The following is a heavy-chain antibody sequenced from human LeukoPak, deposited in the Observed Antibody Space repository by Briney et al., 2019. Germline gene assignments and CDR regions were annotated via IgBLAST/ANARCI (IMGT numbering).Heavy chain of an antibody. Sequence: GGSLRLSCAASGFTFSSYSMNWVRQAPGKGLEWVSYISSSSSTIYYADSVKGRFTISRDNSKNTLYLQMNSLRAEDTAVYYCASSGVPQNYYYYGMDVWGQGTTVTVSS. D-gene: IGHD2-15*01. J-gene: IGHJ6*02. V-gene: IGHV3-48*01. CDR2: ISSSSSTI. CDR3: ASSGVPQNYYYYGMDV. CDR1: GFTFSSYS.